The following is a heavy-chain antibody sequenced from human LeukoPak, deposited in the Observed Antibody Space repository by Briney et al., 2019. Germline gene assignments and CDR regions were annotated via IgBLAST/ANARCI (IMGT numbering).Heavy chain of an antibody. D-gene: IGHD3-10*01. Sequence: SETLSLTCSVSGDSITTRGFYWGWIRQPPGKGLEWIGTMYYGESTYYNPSLKSRVTISVDTSRNQFSLKLSSVTAADTAVYYCSAERLGSYYKFYNWSDPWGQGTLVTVSS. J-gene: IGHJ5*02. CDR1: GDSITTRGFY. CDR3: SAERLGSYYKFYNWSDP. V-gene: IGHV4-39*01. CDR2: MYYGEST.